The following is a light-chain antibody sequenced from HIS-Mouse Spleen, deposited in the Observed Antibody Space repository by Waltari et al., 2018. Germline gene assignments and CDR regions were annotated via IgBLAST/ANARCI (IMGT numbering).Light chain of an antibody. J-gene: IGLJ1*01. CDR2: RNN. CDR3: AAWDDSLSGYV. Sequence: QSVLTHPPSASGTPGQMVTIPCSGSSSNIGSNYVYWYQQLPGTAPKLLIYRNNQRPSGVPDRFSGSKSGTSASLAISGLRSEDEADYYCAAWDDSLSGYVFGTGTKVTVL. V-gene: IGLV1-47*01. CDR1: SSNIGSNY.